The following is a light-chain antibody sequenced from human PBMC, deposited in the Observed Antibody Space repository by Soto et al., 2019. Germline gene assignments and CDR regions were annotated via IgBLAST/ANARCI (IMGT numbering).Light chain of an antibody. V-gene: IGLV1-40*01. J-gene: IGLJ1*01. CDR1: SSNIGAGYD. CDR3: QSYDSSLSDPYV. CDR2: GNS. Sequence: QSVRTQPPSVSGAPGQRVTISCTGSSSNIGAGYDVHWYQQLPGTAPKLLIYGNSNRPSGVPDRFSGSKSGTSASLAITGLQAEDEADYYCQSYDSSLSDPYVFGTVTKVTDL.